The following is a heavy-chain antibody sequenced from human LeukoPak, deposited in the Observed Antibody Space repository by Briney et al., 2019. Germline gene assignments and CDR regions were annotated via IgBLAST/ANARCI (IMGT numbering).Heavy chain of an antibody. D-gene: IGHD5-24*01. J-gene: IGHJ6*03. CDR1: GGSFSGYS. CDR2: IRHSGST. V-gene: IGHV4-34*01. Sequence: SETLSLTCAVYGGSFSGYSWSWIRQPPGKGLEWIGEIRHSGSTNYNPSLKSRVTISVDTSKNQFSLKLSSVTAADTAVYYCARVQSGYTGGRYYYYYMDVWGKGTTVTVSS. CDR3: ARVQSGYTGGRYYYYYMDV.